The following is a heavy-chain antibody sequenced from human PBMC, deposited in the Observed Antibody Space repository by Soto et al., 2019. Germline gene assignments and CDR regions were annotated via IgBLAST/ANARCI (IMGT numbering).Heavy chain of an antibody. V-gene: IGHV3-30-3*01. CDR3: PGSRHGSGSITHLTSGLTV. J-gene: IGHJ6*02. Sequence: GGSLRLSCAASGFTFISYAMHWVRQAPGKGLEWVAVISFDGSTEYYADSVKGRFTISRDNSKNTVYLQMNSLRSEDTAVYYCPGSRHGSGSITHLTSGLTVWGQGTTV. CDR1: GFTFISYA. D-gene: IGHD3-10*01. CDR2: ISFDGSTE.